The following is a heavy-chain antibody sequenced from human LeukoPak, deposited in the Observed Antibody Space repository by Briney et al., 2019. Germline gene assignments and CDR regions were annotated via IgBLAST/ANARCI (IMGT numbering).Heavy chain of an antibody. V-gene: IGHV4-34*01. CDR2: IDARGDT. CDR3: ARGQVPAARGYNWFDP. J-gene: IGHJ5*02. Sequence: SSETLSLTCAVYGWSFNDYYWNWIRQPPGKGLEWIGEIDARGDTNYNPSLKSRVTISVDTSKKQFSLRLTSMIAADTALYYCARGQVPAARGYNWFDPWGQGTLVTVSS. D-gene: IGHD2-2*01. CDR1: GWSFNDYY.